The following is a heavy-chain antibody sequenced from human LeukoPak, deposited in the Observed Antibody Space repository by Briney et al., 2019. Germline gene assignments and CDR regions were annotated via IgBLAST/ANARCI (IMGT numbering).Heavy chain of an antibody. V-gene: IGHV3-30*18. CDR3: AKDLGTGDYYYYGMDV. J-gene: IGHJ6*02. Sequence: GGSLRLSCAASGFTFSSYGMHWVRQAPGKGLEWVAVISYDGSNKYYADSVKGRFTISRDNSKNTLYLQMNSLRAEDTAVYYCAKDLGTGDYYYYGMDVWGQGTTVTVSS. CDR1: GFTFSSYG. D-gene: IGHD7-27*01. CDR2: ISYDGSNK.